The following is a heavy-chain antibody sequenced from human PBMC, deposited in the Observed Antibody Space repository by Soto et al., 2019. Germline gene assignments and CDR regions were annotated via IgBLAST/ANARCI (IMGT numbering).Heavy chain of an antibody. CDR2: ISGSGGST. CDR1: GFTFSSYA. Sequence: EVQLLESGGGLVQPGGSLRLSCAASGFTFSSYAMSWVRQAPGKGLEWVSAISGSGGSTYYADSVKGRFTISRDNSKNTLYLQMNSLRAEDTAVYYCAKVVVVGVRGSLDAFDIWGQGTMVTVSS. CDR3: AKVVVVGVRGSLDAFDI. D-gene: IGHD3-10*01. V-gene: IGHV3-23*01. J-gene: IGHJ3*02.